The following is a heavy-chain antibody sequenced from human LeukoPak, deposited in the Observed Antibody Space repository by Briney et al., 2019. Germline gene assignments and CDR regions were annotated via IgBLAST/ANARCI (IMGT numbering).Heavy chain of an antibody. Sequence: SETLSLTCAVSGVSISSSKWWSWVRRAPGKGLEWIGEIYEGGRTNYKPSLKSRITISVDKSKDQFSLHLTSVTAADTAVYYCARGDSSGYPDSWGQGRLVTVSS. J-gene: IGHJ4*02. CDR1: GVSISSSKW. CDR3: ARGDSSGYPDS. V-gene: IGHV4-4*02. CDR2: IYEGGRT. D-gene: IGHD3-22*01.